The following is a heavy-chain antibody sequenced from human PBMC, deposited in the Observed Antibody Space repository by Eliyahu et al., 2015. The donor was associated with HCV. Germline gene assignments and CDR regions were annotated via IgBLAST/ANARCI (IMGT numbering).Heavy chain of an antibody. D-gene: IGHD5-12*01. J-gene: IGHJ4*02. Sequence: QVQLVQSGAEVKKPGASVKLSCRASGYTFAHYXIHWVRHAPGQGLDWMGLINPDNGRTNYAQKFQDRFTMTRDMSTSTVYMELSSLRSADTAVYYCARASYSASPLDFWGQGTLVTVSS. CDR2: INPDNGRT. V-gene: IGHV1-46*01. CDR1: GYTFAHYX. CDR3: ARASYSASPLDF.